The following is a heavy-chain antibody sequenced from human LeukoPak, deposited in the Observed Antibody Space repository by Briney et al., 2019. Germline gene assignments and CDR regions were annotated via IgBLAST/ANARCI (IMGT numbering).Heavy chain of an antibody. CDR1: GITFSSYD. CDR3: ANLPTIFGVADSFDI. D-gene: IGHD3-3*01. J-gene: IGHJ3*02. CDR2: ICDRGKT. V-gene: IGHV3-23*01. Sequence: GGSLRLSCVASGITFSSYDMSWVRQAPGNGLQWISTICDRGKTYYADSVKGRFTISRDNSKNTLYLQLSSLRADDTAIYDCANLPTIFGVADSFDIWGQGTLVTVYS.